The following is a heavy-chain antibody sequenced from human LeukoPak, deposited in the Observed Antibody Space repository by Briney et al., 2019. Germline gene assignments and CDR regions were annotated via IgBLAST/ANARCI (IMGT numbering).Heavy chain of an antibody. J-gene: IGHJ1*01. CDR3: AIEQTTEYDILTGYYHPGYFQH. CDR1: GGSISSYY. V-gene: IGHV4-4*07. Sequence: SSETLSLTCTVSGGSISSYYWSWIRQPAGKGLEWIGRIYTSVGTNYNPSLKSRVTMSVDTSKNQFSLKLSSVTAADTAVYYCAIEQTTEYDILTGYYHPGYFQHWGQGTLVTVSS. CDR2: IYTSVGT. D-gene: IGHD3-9*01.